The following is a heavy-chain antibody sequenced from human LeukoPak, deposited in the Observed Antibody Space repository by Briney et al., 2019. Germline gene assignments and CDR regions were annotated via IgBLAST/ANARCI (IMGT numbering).Heavy chain of an antibody. D-gene: IGHD3-22*01. V-gene: IGHV3-21*01. CDR3: ARGGYYHDSSGYH. CDR1: GFTFSSYS. J-gene: IGHJ4*02. Sequence: PGGSLRLSCAASGFTFSSYSMNWVRQAPGKGLEWVSSISSSSSYIYYADSVKGRFTISRDNAKNSLYLQMNSLRAEDTAVYYCARGGYYHDSSGYHWGQGTLVTVSS. CDR2: ISSSSSYI.